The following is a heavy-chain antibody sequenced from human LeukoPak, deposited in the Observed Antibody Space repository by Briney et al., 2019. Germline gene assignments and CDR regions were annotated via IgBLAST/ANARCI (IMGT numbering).Heavy chain of an antibody. CDR1: GGSFSGYY. J-gene: IGHJ4*02. D-gene: IGHD3-10*01. CDR3: ASGVPFGY. Sequence: SETLSLTCAVYGGSFSGYYWNWIRQPPGKGLEWIGEINHSGSTNYNPSLKSRVTISVGTSKNQFSLKLSSVTAADTAVYYCASGVPFGYWGQGTLVTVSS. V-gene: IGHV4-34*01. CDR2: INHSGST.